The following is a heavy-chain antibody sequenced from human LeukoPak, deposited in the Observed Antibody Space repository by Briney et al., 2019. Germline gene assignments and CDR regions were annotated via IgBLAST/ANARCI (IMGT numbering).Heavy chain of an antibody. CDR2: IYPGDSDT. J-gene: IGHJ4*02. V-gene: IGHV5-51*01. D-gene: IGHD5-24*01. CDR1: GYSFTSYW. Sequence: GESLKISCKGSGYSFTSYWIGWVRQMPGKGLEWMGIIYPGDSDTRYSPSFQGQVTISADKSISTAYLQWGSLKASDTAMYYCARQRVEMATAPIGDFDYWGQGTLVTVSS. CDR3: ARQRVEMATAPIGDFDY.